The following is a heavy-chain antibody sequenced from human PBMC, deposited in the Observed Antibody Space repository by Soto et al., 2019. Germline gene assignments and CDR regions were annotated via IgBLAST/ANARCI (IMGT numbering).Heavy chain of an antibody. D-gene: IGHD3-10*01. Sequence: VQLVESGGGVVQPGRSLRLSCAASGFTFSSYGMHWVRQAPGKGLEWVAVISYDGSNKYYADSVKGRFTISRDNSKNTLYLQMNSLRAEDTAVYYCAKEGSPVFGFLTSYYYYYGMDVWGQGTTVTVSS. J-gene: IGHJ6*02. V-gene: IGHV3-30*18. CDR3: AKEGSPVFGFLTSYYYYYGMDV. CDR2: ISYDGSNK. CDR1: GFTFSSYG.